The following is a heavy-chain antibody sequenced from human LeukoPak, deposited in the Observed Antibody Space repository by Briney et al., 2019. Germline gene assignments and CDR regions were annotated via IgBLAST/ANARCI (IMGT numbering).Heavy chain of an antibody. Sequence: SETLSLTCTVSGGSISSYYWSWIRQPPGKGLEWIGYIYYSGSTNYNPSLKSRVTISVDTSKNQFSLRLSSVTAADTAVYYCARGGYYGSGNDFRFDPWGQGTLVTVSS. CDR3: ARGGYYGSGNDFRFDP. J-gene: IGHJ5*02. V-gene: IGHV4-59*12. CDR2: IYYSGST. CDR1: GGSISSYY. D-gene: IGHD3-10*01.